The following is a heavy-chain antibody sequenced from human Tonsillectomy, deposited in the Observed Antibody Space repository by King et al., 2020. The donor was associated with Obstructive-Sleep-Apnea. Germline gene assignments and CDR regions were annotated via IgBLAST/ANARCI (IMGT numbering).Heavy chain of an antibody. V-gene: IGHV3-30*18. D-gene: IGHD1-14*01. CDR1: GFTFSSYG. CDR3: AKVMYLPGPYYYYGMDV. Sequence: VQLVESGGGVVQPGRSLRLSCAASGFTFSSYGMHWVRQAPGKGLEWVAVISYDGTNKYFADSVKGRFTISRDNSKNTLYLQMNSLRAEDTAVYYCAKVMYLPGPYYYYGMDVWGQGTTVTVSS. J-gene: IGHJ6*02. CDR2: ISYDGTNK.